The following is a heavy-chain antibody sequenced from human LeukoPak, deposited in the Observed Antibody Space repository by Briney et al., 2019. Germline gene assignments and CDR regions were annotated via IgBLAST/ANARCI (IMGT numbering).Heavy chain of an antibody. V-gene: IGHV4-59*01. J-gene: IGHJ5*02. D-gene: IGHD5-12*01. CDR3: VRGANL. CDR1: GGSIGSGP. Sequence: PSETQSLTCTVSGGSIGSGPWSWIRRAPGNRLEWIGNIFYSGSTNYNPSLKSRVTISIDTSKNQFSLRLTSMTAADSAVYYSVRGANLWGQGILVTVSS. CDR2: IFYSGST.